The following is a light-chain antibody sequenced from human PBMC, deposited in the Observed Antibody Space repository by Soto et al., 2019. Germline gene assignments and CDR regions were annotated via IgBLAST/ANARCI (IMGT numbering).Light chain of an antibody. CDR2: DVN. CDR1: SSDVGGYNY. V-gene: IGLV2-11*01. CDR3: CSYAGSSSHV. J-gene: IGLJ1*01. Sequence: QSALTQPRSVSGSPGQSVTISCTGTSSDVGGYNYVSWYQQHPGKAPKLMIYDVNKWTSGVPDRFSGSKSGNTASLTISGLQAEDEADYYCCSYAGSSSHVFGTGTKLTVL.